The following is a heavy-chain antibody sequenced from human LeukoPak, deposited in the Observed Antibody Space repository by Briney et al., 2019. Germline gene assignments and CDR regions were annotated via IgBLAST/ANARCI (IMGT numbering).Heavy chain of an antibody. Sequence: ASVKVSCKASGYTFTGYYMHWVRQAPGQGLEWMGWINPNSGGTNYAQKFQGRVTMTRDTSTSTVYMELSSLRSEDTAVYYCARDGRSSSWYVNYYYGMDVWGQGTTVTVSS. J-gene: IGHJ6*02. CDR1: GYTFTGYY. V-gene: IGHV1-2*02. CDR2: INPNSGGT. CDR3: ARDGRSSSWYVNYYYGMDV. D-gene: IGHD6-13*01.